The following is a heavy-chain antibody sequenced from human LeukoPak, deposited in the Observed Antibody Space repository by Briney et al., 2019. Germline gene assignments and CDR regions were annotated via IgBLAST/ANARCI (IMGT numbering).Heavy chain of an antibody. CDR3: ARDTDCDGDCYWGAFDI. D-gene: IGHD2-21*01. V-gene: IGHV3-7*01. Sequence: GGSLRLSCVASGFTLSRYYMSWVRQAPGKGLWWGASKKNDGSGEYVDSVRGRFSISSDTAQNSMYLQVKSLSAEDTAAYYCARDTDCDGDCYWGAFDIWGQGTVVAVSS. J-gene: IGHJ3*02. CDR1: GFTLSRYY. CDR2: KKNDGSGE.